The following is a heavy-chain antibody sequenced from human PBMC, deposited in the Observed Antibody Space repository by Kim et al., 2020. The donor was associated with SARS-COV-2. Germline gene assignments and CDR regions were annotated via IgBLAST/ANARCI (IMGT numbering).Heavy chain of an antibody. D-gene: IGHD4-17*01. CDR1: GFTFSAYE. CDR2: INSRSAGV. CDR3: ARETTVTTNAVVL. J-gene: IGHJ3*01. Sequence: GGSLRLSCVGSGFTFSAYEMNWVRQAPGKGLEWVSYINSRSAGVYYADSVKGRFTISRDNAKNSLYLQMNSLRAEDTAVYYCARETTVTTNAVVLSGQGRPVTVSS. V-gene: IGHV3-48*03.